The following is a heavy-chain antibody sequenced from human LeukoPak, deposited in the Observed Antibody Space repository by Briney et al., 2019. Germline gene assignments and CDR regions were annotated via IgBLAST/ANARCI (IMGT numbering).Heavy chain of an antibody. D-gene: IGHD4-17*01. J-gene: IGHJ3*02. CDR2: ISSSSSYI. V-gene: IGHV3-21*04. CDR3: AKDQRHDYGLSNAFDI. CDR1: GFTFSSYS. Sequence: PGGSLRLSCAASGFTFSSYSMNWVRQAPGKGLEWVSSISSSSSYIYYADSVKGRFTISRDNAKNSLYLQMNSLRAEDTAVYYCAKDQRHDYGLSNAFDIWGQGTMVTVSS.